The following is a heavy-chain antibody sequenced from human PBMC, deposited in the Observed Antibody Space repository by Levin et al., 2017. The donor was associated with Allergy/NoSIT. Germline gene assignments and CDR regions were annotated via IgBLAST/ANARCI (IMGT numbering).Heavy chain of an antibody. Sequence: SETLSLTCTVSGGSVSSYYWNWIRQPAGKGLEWIGRIYASGSTNYNPSLKSRVTMSLDTSKNQFSLILSSVTAADTAVYYCARARTYCSGGICYSHYFDYWGQGTLVTVSS. J-gene: IGHJ4*02. CDR3: ARARTYCSGGICYSHYFDY. CDR2: IYASGST. D-gene: IGHD2-15*01. V-gene: IGHV4-4*07. CDR1: GGSVSSYY.